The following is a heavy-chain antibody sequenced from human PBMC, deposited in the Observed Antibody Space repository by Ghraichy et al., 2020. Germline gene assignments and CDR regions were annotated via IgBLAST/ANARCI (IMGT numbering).Heavy chain of an antibody. J-gene: IGHJ5*02. CDR1: GGSISSGGYY. CDR2: IYYSGST. Sequence: SLNISCTVSGGSISSGGYYWSWIRQHPGKGLEWIGYIYYSGSTYYNPSLKSRVTISVDTSKNQFSLKLSSVTAADTAVYYCATGYCSGGSCYSKGSWFDPWGQGTLVTVSS. CDR3: ATGYCSGGSCYSKGSWFDP. D-gene: IGHD2-15*01. V-gene: IGHV4-31*03.